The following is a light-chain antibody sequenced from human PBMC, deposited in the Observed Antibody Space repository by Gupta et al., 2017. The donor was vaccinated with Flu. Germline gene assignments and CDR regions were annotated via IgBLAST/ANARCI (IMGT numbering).Light chain of an antibody. Sequence: VTISCSGGNANIGNNYVYWYQQCPGAAPRVLIYRNHNRPAGVPDRFSGSKSGNSASLAISGLRSDDEADYYCSAWDDSLSAWLFGGGTKVTVL. V-gene: IGLV1-47*01. CDR3: SAWDDSLSAWL. CDR2: RNH. CDR1: NANIGNNY. J-gene: IGLJ3*02.